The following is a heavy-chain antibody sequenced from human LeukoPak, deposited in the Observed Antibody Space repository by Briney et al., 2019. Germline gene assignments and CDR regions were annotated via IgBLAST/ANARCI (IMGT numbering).Heavy chain of an antibody. V-gene: IGHV3-30*03. CDR1: GFTFSSYG. CDR3: ARGGYSYTWPPSYYYGMDV. D-gene: IGHD5-18*01. Sequence: PGGSLRLSCAASGFTFSSYGIHWVRQAPGKGLEWVAVISYDGSNKYYADSVKGRYTISRDNAKNSLYLHLNSLRTDDTAVYYCARGGYSYTWPPSYYYGMDVWGQGTTVTASS. CDR2: ISYDGSNK. J-gene: IGHJ6*02.